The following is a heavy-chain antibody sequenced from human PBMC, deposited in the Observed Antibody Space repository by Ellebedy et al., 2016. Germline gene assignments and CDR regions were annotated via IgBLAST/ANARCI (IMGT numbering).Heavy chain of an antibody. J-gene: IGHJ5*02. CDR3: ARIMTTVTTSWFDP. D-gene: IGHD4-17*01. CDR1: GFTLSNYW. V-gene: IGHV3-7*01. CDR2: IRQDGGER. Sequence: GESLKISXAASGFTLSNYWMSWVRQAPGKGLEWVANIRQDGGERYYVDSVKGRFTISRDNAKNSLYLQMNSLRAEDTAVYYCARIMTTVTTSWFDPWGQGTLVTVSS.